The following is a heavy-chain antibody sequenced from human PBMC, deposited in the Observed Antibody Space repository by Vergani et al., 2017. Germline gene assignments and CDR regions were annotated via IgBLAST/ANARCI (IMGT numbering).Heavy chain of an antibody. CDR2: INPSGGTT. D-gene: IGHD6-13*01. CDR1: GYTFTSYY. V-gene: IGHV1-46*03. CDR3: AREGEQQLVRGWWPGWVDY. J-gene: IGHJ4*02. Sequence: QVQLVQSGAEVKKPGASVKVSCKASGYTFTSYYMHWVRQAPGQGLEWMGIINPSGGTTIYAQKFQGRVTMTRDTSTSTVYMELSSLRSEDTAVYYCAREGEQQLVRGWWPGWVDYWGQGTLVTVSS.